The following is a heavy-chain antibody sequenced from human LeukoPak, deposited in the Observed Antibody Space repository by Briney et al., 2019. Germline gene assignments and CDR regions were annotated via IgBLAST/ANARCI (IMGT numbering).Heavy chain of an antibody. J-gene: IGHJ4*02. Sequence: PGGSLRLSCGASGFAFSDSYMDSVRQAPGKGLQWVGRIRNKAHSHTTDYASSVKGRFTISRDDSKNPLFLQMNTLKTEDTAVYYCVRVRHGDYFDPWGLGTLVTVSS. CDR2: IRNKAHSHTT. D-gene: IGHD4-17*01. CDR1: GFAFSDSY. V-gene: IGHV3-72*01. CDR3: VRVRHGDYFDP.